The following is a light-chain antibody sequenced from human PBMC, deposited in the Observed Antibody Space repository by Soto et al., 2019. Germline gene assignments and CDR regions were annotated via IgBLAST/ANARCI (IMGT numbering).Light chain of an antibody. CDR1: QSVSSN. CDR3: QQYNNWPRT. V-gene: IGKV3-15*01. J-gene: IGKJ1*01. CDR2: GAS. Sequence: EIVMTQSPATLAGAPGERAALSCRASQSVSSNLAWYQQKPGQAPRLLIYGASTRATGIPARFSGSGSGTEFTLTISSLQSEDFAVSYCQQYNNWPRTFGQGTKVDI.